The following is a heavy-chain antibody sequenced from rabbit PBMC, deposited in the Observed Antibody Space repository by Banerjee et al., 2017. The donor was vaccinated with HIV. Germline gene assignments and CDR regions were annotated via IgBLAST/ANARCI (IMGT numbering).Heavy chain of an antibody. CDR1: GFSFSTNW. J-gene: IGHJ4*01. V-gene: IGHV1S45*01. D-gene: IGHD7-1*01. CDR3: AREDNGYAGYGYGNFKL. Sequence: QEQLVESGGDLVQPEGSLTLTCTASGFSFSTNWICWVRQAPGKGLEWIACIYAGSSGSAYYASWAKGRFTISKTSSTTVTLQMTSLTAADTATYFCAREDNGYAGYGYGNFKLWGQGTLVTVS. CDR2: IYAGSSGSA.